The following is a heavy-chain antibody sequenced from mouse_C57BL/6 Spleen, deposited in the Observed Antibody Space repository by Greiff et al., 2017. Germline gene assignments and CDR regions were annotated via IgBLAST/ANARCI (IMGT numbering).Heavy chain of an antibody. Sequence: QVQLQQPGAELVKPGASVQLSCKASGYTFTCYWMQWVKQRPGQGLESIGEFDPSDSYTNSNQKFTGKAPLTVDTSSSTAGMQLSSLTSEDAAVYYCARRDITTVVEDYWGQGATLTGSS. V-gene: IGHV1-50*01. D-gene: IGHD1-1*01. CDR2: FDPSDSYT. J-gene: IGHJ2*01. CDR3: ARRDITTVVEDY. CDR1: GYTFTCYW.